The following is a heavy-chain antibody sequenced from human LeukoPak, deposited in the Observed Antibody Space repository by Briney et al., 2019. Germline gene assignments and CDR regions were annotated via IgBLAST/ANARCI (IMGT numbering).Heavy chain of an antibody. Sequence: PGGSLRLSCAASGFTFDDYGMSWVRQAPGKGLGWVSGINWNGGSTGYADSVKGRFTISRDNAKNSLYLQMNSLRAEDTALYYCARLDQAQWNPKGLFDYWGQGTLVTVSS. CDR2: INWNGGST. J-gene: IGHJ4*02. CDR1: GFTFDDYG. CDR3: ARLDQAQWNPKGLFDY. D-gene: IGHD6-19*01. V-gene: IGHV3-20*04.